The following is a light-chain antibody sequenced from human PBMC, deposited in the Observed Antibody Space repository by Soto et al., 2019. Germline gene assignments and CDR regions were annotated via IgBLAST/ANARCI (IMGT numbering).Light chain of an antibody. CDR2: DAS. CDR3: QQYYDWPQT. CDR1: QSVSNY. J-gene: IGKJ1*01. Sequence: EVVLTQSPATLSLSPGERATLSCRASQSVSNYLAWYQKKPGQAPRLLIYDASSRATGVPDTFSGTGSATAFTLTISSLQSDDVAVYYCQQYYDWPQTFGQGTKVDIK. V-gene: IGKV3D-15*01.